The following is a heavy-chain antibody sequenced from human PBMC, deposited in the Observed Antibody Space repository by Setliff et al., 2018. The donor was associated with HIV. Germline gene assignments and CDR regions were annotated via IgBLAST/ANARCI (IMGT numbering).Heavy chain of an antibody. V-gene: IGHV4-4*08. CDR2: IYTSGST. D-gene: IGHD2-21*02. Sequence: SETLSLTCTVSGGSISGFHWSWIRQSPGKGLEWIGYIYTSGSTNYNPSLKSRVTISVDTSKSQFSLMLNSVTAADTAVYYGARELGDGSPDVCDIWGHGTMVTVS. CDR3: ARELGDGSPDVCDI. CDR1: GGSISGFH. J-gene: IGHJ3*02.